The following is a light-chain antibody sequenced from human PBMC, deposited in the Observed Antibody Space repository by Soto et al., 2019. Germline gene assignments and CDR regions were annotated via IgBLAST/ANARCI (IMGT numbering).Light chain of an antibody. J-gene: IGLJ3*02. Sequence: QSALTQPASVSGSPGQSITISCTGTSSDIGDYNYVSWYQQHPNKAPKLIIYEVSNRPSGVSDRFSGSKSGNTASLTISGLQTEDEADYYCSSYTSSSTWVFGGGTKLTVL. V-gene: IGLV2-14*01. CDR2: EVS. CDR1: SSDIGDYNY. CDR3: SSYTSSSTWV.